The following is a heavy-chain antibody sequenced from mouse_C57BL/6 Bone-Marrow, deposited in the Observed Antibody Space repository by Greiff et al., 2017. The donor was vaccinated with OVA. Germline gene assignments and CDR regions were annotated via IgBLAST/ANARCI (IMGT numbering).Heavy chain of an antibody. D-gene: IGHD1-1*01. V-gene: IGHV1-9*01. J-gene: IGHJ2*01. CDR1: GYTFTGYW. CDR3: ARLTTVVATRDYFDY. Sequence: QVQLKQSGAELMKPGASVKLSCKATGYTFTGYWIEWVKQRPGHGLEWIGEILPGSGSTNYNEKFKGKATFTADTSSNTAYMQLSSLTTEDSAIYYCARLTTVVATRDYFDYWGQGTTLTVSS. CDR2: ILPGSGST.